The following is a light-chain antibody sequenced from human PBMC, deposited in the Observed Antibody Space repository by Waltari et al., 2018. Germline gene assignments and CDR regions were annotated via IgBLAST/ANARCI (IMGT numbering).Light chain of an antibody. CDR2: DVN. CDR3: SSYTSSTIVYV. J-gene: IGLJ1*01. CDR1: SSDVGSHDY. Sequence: QSALTQPASVSGSPGQSITISCTGTSSDVGSHDYVSWYQQHPGSAPKLIIYDVNNRPSGVSDCVSCSKSGNTASLSISGLRAEDEADYYCSSYTSSTIVYVFGTGTEVTVL. V-gene: IGLV2-14*03.